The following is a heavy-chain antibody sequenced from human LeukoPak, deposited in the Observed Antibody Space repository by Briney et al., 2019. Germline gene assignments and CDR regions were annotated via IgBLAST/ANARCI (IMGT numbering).Heavy chain of an antibody. CDR3: ASGYLGRAGTTDRLDY. D-gene: IGHD4-17*01. CDR1: GYTFTGYY. J-gene: IGHJ4*02. V-gene: IGHV1-2*02. Sequence: ASVKVSCKASGYTFTGYYMHWVRQAPGRGLEWMGWINPNSGGTNYAQKFQGRVTMTTDTSTSTAYMELRSLRSDDTAVYYCASGYLGRAGTTDRLDYWGQGTLVTVSS. CDR2: INPNSGGT.